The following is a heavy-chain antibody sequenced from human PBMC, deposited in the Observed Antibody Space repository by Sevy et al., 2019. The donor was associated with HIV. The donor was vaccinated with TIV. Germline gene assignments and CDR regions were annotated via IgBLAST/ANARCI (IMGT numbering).Heavy chain of an antibody. V-gene: IGHV3-30*04. D-gene: IGHD3-22*01. CDR1: GFTFSSYA. Sequence: GGSLRLSCAASGFTFSSYAMHWVRQAPGKGLEWVAVISYDGSNKYYADSVKGRFTISRDNSKNTLYLQMNSLRAEDTAVYYCARNPLSSSGYYYAPGQYFQHWGQGTLVTVSS. J-gene: IGHJ1*01. CDR3: ARNPLSSSGYYYAPGQYFQH. CDR2: ISYDGSNK.